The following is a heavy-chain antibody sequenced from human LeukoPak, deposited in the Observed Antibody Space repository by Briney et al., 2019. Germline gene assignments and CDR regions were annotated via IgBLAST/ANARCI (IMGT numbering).Heavy chain of an antibody. CDR3: ARAGYYYGSGSYPVFDY. CDR1: GGSISSSSYY. Sequence: SETLSLTCTVSGGSISSSSYYWGWIRQPPGKGLEWIGSIYYSGSTYYNPSLKSRVTISVDTSKNQFSLKLSSVTAADTAVYYCARAGYYYGSGSYPVFDYWGQGTLVTVSS. V-gene: IGHV4-39*01. CDR2: IYYSGST. J-gene: IGHJ4*02. D-gene: IGHD3-10*01.